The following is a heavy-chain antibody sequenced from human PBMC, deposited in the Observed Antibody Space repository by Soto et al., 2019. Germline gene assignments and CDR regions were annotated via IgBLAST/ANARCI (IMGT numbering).Heavy chain of an antibody. D-gene: IGHD3-10*01. Sequence: SETLSLTCTVSGGSISSGGYYWSWIRQHPGKGLEWIGYIYYSGSTYYNPSLKSRVTISVDTSKNQFSLKLSSVTAADTAVYYCARDYGSGSYYKNYYYGMDVWGQGTTVTVS. CDR3: ARDYGSGSYYKNYYYGMDV. CDR1: GGSISSGGYY. CDR2: IYYSGST. V-gene: IGHV4-31*03. J-gene: IGHJ6*02.